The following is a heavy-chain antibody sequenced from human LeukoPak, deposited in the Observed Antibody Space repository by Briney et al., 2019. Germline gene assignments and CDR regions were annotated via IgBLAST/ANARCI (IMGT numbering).Heavy chain of an antibody. V-gene: IGHV4-38-2*01. CDR2: IYHSGST. CDR3: ARSPAY. CDR1: GYSISSDYY. J-gene: IGHJ4*02. Sequence: SETPSLTCDVSGYSISSDYYWGWIRQPPGKGLEWIGSIYHSGSTYYNTSLKSRITISANTSKNQFFLKLSSVTAADTAVYYCARSPAYWGQGTLVTVSS.